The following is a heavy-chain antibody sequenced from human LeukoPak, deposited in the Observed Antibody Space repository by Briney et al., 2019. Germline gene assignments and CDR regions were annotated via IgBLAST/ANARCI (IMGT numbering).Heavy chain of an antibody. CDR2: IYYSGST. Sequence: TSETLSLTCTVSGGSISSSSYYWGWIRQPPGKGLEWIGSIYYSGSTYYNPSLKSRVTISVDTSKNQFSLKLSSVTAADTAVYYCARAMVRGPGTFDYWGQGTLVTVSS. D-gene: IGHD3-10*01. J-gene: IGHJ4*02. CDR1: GGSISSSSYY. V-gene: IGHV4-39*07. CDR3: ARAMVRGPGTFDY.